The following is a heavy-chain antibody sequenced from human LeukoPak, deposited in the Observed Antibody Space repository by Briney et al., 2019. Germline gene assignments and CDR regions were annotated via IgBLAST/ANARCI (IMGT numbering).Heavy chain of an antibody. J-gene: IGHJ4*02. Sequence: GGSLRLSCAASGFTFSNYMMHWVRQAPGKGLVWVSRIKSDGITITYADSVKGRFTISRDNAKNTLYLQMNSLRAEDTAVYYCAKTYGSGSYYKPPPGGYWGQGTLVTVSS. CDR1: GFTFSNYM. D-gene: IGHD3-10*01. CDR3: AKTYGSGSYYKPPPGGY. V-gene: IGHV3-74*01. CDR2: IKSDGITI.